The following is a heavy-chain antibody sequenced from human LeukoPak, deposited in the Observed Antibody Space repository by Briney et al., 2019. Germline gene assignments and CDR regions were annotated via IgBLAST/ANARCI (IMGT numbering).Heavy chain of an antibody. Sequence: SETLSLTCTVSGGSIRSSSYNWGWIRQPPGKGLEWIGNIHYTGSTYYNPSLRSRVTISVDTSKNQFSLKLSSVTAADTAVYYCARGGRYYDFWSGYSSNWFDPWGQGTLVTVSS. CDR2: IHYTGST. CDR1: GGSIRSSSYN. J-gene: IGHJ5*02. D-gene: IGHD3-3*01. V-gene: IGHV4-39*07. CDR3: ARGGRYYDFWSGYSSNWFDP.